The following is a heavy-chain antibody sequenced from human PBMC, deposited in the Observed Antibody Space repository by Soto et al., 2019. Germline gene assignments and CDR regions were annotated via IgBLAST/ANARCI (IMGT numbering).Heavy chain of an antibody. D-gene: IGHD4-17*01. V-gene: IGHV3-9*01. J-gene: IGHJ3*02. CDR2: ISWNSGSI. Sequence: PGGSLRLSCAASGFTFDDYAMHWVRQAPGKGLEWVSGISWNSGSIGYADSVKGRFTISRDNAKNSLYLQMNSLRAEDTALYYCAKDILEGHDYGDSGAFDIWGQGTMVTVSS. CDR3: AKDILEGHDYGDSGAFDI. CDR1: GFTFDDYA.